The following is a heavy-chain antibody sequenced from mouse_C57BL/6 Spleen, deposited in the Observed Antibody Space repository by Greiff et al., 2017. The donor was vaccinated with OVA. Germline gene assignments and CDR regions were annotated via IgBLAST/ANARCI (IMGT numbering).Heavy chain of an antibody. V-gene: IGHV1-82*01. CDR1: GYAFSSSW. CDR2: IYPGDGDT. Sequence: VQLQQSGPELVKPGASVKISCKASGYAFSSSWMNWVKQRPGKGLEWIGRIYPGDGDTNYNGKFKGKATLTADKSSSTAYMQLSSLTSEDSAVYFCALYYYGSSYNYWGQDTTLTVSS. CDR3: ALYYYGSSYNY. J-gene: IGHJ2*01. D-gene: IGHD1-1*01.